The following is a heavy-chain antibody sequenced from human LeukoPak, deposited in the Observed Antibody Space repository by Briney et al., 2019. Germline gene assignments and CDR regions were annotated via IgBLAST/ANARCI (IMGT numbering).Heavy chain of an antibody. CDR3: ARDPQIWFGNAFDI. CDR2: IIPTFGTA. V-gene: IGHV1-69*06. Sequence: SVKVSCKASGGTFSSYAISWVRQAPGQGLEWMGGIIPTFGTANYAQKFQGRVTITADKSTSTAYMELSSLRSEDTAVYYCARDPQIWFGNAFDIWGQGTMVTVSS. CDR1: GGTFSSYA. J-gene: IGHJ3*02. D-gene: IGHD3-10*01.